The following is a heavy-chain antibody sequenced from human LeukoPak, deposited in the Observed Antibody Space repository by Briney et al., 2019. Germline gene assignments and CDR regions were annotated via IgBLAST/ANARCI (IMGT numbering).Heavy chain of an antibody. CDR1: GGSISSYY. D-gene: IGHD3-3*01. J-gene: IGHJ6*03. CDR2: IYTSGSS. Sequence: PSETLSLTCTVSGGSISSYYWSWIRQPAGKGLEWIGRIYTSGSSNYNPSLKSRVTISVDKSKNQFSLKLSSVTAADTAVYYCARAADTNYYYYMDVWGKGTTVTVSS. CDR3: ARAADTNYYYYMDV. V-gene: IGHV4-4*07.